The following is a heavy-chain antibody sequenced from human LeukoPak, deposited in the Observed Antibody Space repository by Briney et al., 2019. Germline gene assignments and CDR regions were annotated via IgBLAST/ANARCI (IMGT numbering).Heavy chain of an antibody. D-gene: IGHD5-18*01. Sequence: ASETVSCKASGYSFTSYVINWVRQATGQGLEWMGWMNPNNGNTGYAQKFQGRVTITRNTSISTAYMELSSLRSEDTAVYYCANVDTDMVKAFDIRGQGTKVTVSS. V-gene: IGHV1-8*03. J-gene: IGHJ3*02. CDR2: MNPNNGNT. CDR1: GYSFTSYV. CDR3: ANVDTDMVKAFDI.